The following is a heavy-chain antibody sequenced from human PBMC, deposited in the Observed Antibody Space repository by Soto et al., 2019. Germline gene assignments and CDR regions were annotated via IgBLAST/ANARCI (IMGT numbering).Heavy chain of an antibody. V-gene: IGHV1-69*08. D-gene: IGHD4-17*01. CDR2: IIPILGIA. Sequence: QVQLVQSGAEVKKPGSSVKVSCKASGGTFSSYTISWVRQAPGQGLEWMGRIIPILGIANYAQKFQGRVTITADKSTSTAYRELSSLRSEDTAVYYCARDRWDGDYVFWSWGQGTLVTVSS. CDR3: ARDRWDGDYVFWS. CDR1: GGTFSSYT. J-gene: IGHJ4*02.